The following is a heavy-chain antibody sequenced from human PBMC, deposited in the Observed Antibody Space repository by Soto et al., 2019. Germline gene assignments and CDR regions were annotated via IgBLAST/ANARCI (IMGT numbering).Heavy chain of an antibody. J-gene: IGHJ4*02. CDR1: GGSFSGYY. CDR3: ARGWGRIFDY. V-gene: IGHV4-34*01. Sequence: SETLSLTCAVYGGSFSGYYWSWIRQPPGKGLEWIGEINHSGSTNYNPSLKSRVTISVDTSKNQFSLKLSSVAAADTAVYYCARGWGRIFDYWGQGTLVTVSS. D-gene: IGHD7-27*01. CDR2: INHSGST.